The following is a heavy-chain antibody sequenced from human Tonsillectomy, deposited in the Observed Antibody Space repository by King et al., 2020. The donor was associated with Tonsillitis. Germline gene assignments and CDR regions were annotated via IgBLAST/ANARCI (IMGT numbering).Heavy chain of an antibody. V-gene: IGHV3-9*01. J-gene: IGHJ6*02. CDR1: GFTFDDYA. D-gene: IGHD6-6*01. CDR2: ISWNSGSI. CDR3: AKDRARTYYYGMDV. Sequence: VQLVESGGGLVQPGRSLRLSCAASGFTFDDYAMHWVRQAPGKGLEWVSGISWNSGSIGYADSVKGRFTISRDNAKNSLYLQMNSLRAEDTALYYCAKDRARTYYYGMDVWGQGTTVTVSS.